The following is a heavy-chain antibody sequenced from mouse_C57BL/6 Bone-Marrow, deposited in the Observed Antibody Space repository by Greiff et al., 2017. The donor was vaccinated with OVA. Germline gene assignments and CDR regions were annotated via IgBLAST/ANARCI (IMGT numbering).Heavy chain of an antibody. D-gene: IGHD1-1*01. CDR2: INPNNGGT. V-gene: IGHV1-26*01. Sequence: EVQLQQSGPELVKPGASVKISCKASGYTFTDYYMNWVKQSHGKSLEWIGDINPNNGGTSYNQKFKGKATLTVDKSSSTAYMELRSLTSEESAVYYCESQFITTVVPYAMDYWGQGTSVTVSS. CDR1: GYTFTDYY. CDR3: ESQFITTVVPYAMDY. J-gene: IGHJ4*01.